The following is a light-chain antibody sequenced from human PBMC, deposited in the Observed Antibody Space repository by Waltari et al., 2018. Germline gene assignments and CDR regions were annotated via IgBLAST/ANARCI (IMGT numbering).Light chain of an antibody. CDR1: QSISDF. Sequence: DIQMTQSPSTLSASLGDRATITCRASQSISDFLSWFQKKPGEAPKVLNKRASNLESGVPSRFSVSRSGTDFTLTISSLQPDDFGTYYCQQYFRFPLTFGGGTKVEI. CDR3: QQYFRFPLT. V-gene: IGKV1-5*03. CDR2: RAS. J-gene: IGKJ4*01.